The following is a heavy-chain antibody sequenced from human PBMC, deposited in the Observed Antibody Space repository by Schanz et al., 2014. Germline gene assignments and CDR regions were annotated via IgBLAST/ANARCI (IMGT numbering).Heavy chain of an antibody. CDR3: ARAQGVIRLYYGVDV. CDR1: GFSFSIFT. Sequence: EVQLLESGGGLVQPGGSLRLSCAASGFSFSIFTMTWVRQAPGKGLEWVSTIYSSGSTYYADSVRGRFTISRDNSMNTVYLQMNSLRSDDAAVYYCARAQGVIRLYYGVDVWGQGTTVTVSS. V-gene: IGHV3-23*05. D-gene: IGHD3-10*01. CDR2: IYSSGST. J-gene: IGHJ6*02.